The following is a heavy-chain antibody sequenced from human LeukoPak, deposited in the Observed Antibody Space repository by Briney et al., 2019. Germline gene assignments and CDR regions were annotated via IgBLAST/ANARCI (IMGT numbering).Heavy chain of an antibody. Sequence: PSETLSLTCTVSVGPISSYYGSWIRQPPGRVLEWIGYIYYSGSTNYNPTLKSRVTISVDTSKNQFSLKLSSVTAADTAVYYCARGLQLWYRDYFDYWGQGTLVTVSS. J-gene: IGHJ4*02. D-gene: IGHD5-18*01. V-gene: IGHV4-59*12. CDR3: ARGLQLWYRDYFDY. CDR1: VGPISSYY. CDR2: IYYSGST.